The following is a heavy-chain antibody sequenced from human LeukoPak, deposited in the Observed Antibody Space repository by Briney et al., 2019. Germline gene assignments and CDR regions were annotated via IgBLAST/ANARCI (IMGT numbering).Heavy chain of an antibody. CDR3: AHTAMGSYYYYYGMDV. J-gene: IGHJ6*02. V-gene: IGHV3-21*01. CDR2: ISSSSSYI. D-gene: IGHD5-18*01. CDR1: GFTFSSYS. Sequence: GGSLRLSCAASGFTFSSYSMNWVRQAPGKGLEWVSSISSSSSYIYYADSVKGRFTISRDNAKNSLYLQMNSLRAEDTAVYYCAHTAMGSYYYYYGMDVWGQGTTVTVSS.